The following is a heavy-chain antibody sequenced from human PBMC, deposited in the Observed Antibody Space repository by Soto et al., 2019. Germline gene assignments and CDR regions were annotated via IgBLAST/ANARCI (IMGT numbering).Heavy chain of an antibody. D-gene: IGHD4-17*01. CDR1: GGTFSSYT. V-gene: IGHV1-69*08. Sequence: QVQLVQSGAEVKKPGSSVKVSCKASGGTFSSYTISWVRQAPGQGLEWMGRIIPILGIANYAQKFQGRVTITADKYTSTAYMELSSLRAEDRAVYYCARETLPSGDYDYYGMDVWGQGTTVTVSS. J-gene: IGHJ6*02. CDR2: IIPILGIA. CDR3: ARETLPSGDYDYYGMDV.